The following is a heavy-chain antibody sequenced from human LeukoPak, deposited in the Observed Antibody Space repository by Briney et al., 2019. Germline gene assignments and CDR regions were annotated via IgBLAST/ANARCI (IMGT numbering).Heavy chain of an antibody. J-gene: IGHJ4*02. D-gene: IGHD1-26*01. Sequence: GGSLRLSCAASGFTFSDYYMSWIRQAPGKGLEWVSYISSSGSTIYYADSVKGQFTISRDNAKNSLYLQMNSLRAEDTAVYYCARDGVPIVGATRGDFDYWGQGTLVTVSS. V-gene: IGHV3-11*01. CDR3: ARDGVPIVGATRGDFDY. CDR2: ISSSGSTI. CDR1: GFTFSDYY.